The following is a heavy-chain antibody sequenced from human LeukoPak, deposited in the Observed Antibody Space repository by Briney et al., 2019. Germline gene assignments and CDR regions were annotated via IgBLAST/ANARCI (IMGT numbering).Heavy chain of an antibody. CDR1: GYIFTSYS. D-gene: IGHD2-15*01. J-gene: IGHJ4*02. CDR2: IYPYDSEI. CDR3: AGLNCVRRYCQC. Sequence: GESLKISCRGSGYIFTSYSIAWVRQMPGKGLEWMGVIYPYDSEIRYSPSFQGQVTISADKSISTAYLQWSSLKASDTAMYYCAGLNCVRRYCQCWGQGTLVTVSS. V-gene: IGHV5-51*01.